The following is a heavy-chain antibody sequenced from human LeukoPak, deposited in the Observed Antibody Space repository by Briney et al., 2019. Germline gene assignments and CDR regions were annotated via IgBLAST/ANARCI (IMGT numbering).Heavy chain of an antibody. V-gene: IGHV4-39*07. CDR2: IYYSGST. Sequence: SETLSLTCTVSGGSISSSSYYWGWIRQPPGKGLEWIGSIYYSGSTYYNPSLKSRVTISVDTSKNQFSLKLSSVTAADTAVYYCARGEAGYCSSTSCPKHYYYYMDVWGKGTTVTVSS. CDR1: GGSISSSSYY. D-gene: IGHD2-2*01. J-gene: IGHJ6*03. CDR3: ARGEAGYCSSTSCPKHYYYYMDV.